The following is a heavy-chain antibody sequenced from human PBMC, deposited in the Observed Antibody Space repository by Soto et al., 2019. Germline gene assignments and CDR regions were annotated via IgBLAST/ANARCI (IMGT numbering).Heavy chain of an antibody. Sequence: SETLSLTCSVSGASVSSGSHYWSWIRQSPGKGLEWIGFIYYSGSTNYNPSLKSRVTISVDTSKNQFSLKVSSVTAADTAVYFCARDPLGYRSSHFFDQWGQGTLDTVSS. CDR3: ARDPLGYRSSHFFDQ. CDR2: IYYSGST. D-gene: IGHD6-6*01. CDR1: GASVSSGSHY. V-gene: IGHV4-61*01. J-gene: IGHJ4*02.